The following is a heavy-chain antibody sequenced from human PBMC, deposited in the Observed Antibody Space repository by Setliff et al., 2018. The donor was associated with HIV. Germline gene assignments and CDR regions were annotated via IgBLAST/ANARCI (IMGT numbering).Heavy chain of an antibody. J-gene: IGHJ4*02. CDR3: ARGWMATLNGPLDQ. D-gene: IGHD5-12*01. Sequence: GASVKVSCKASGGTFSSYGISWVRQAPGQGLEWMGGVIPIFGTANYAQKFQGRVTITADESTSTVYMDLSSLGSEDTAMYYCARGWMATLNGPLDQWGQGTLVTV. CDR1: GGTFSSYG. V-gene: IGHV1-69*13. CDR2: VIPIFGTA.